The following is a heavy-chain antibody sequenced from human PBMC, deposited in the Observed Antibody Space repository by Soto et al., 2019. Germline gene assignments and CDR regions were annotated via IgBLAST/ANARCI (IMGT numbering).Heavy chain of an antibody. CDR2: IIPIFGTA. CDR3: ALCSGGSCYRDGYHYYGMDV. Sequence: ASVKVSCKASGGTFSSYAISWVRQAPGQGLEWMGGIIPIFGTANYAQKFQGRVTITADESTSTAYMELSSLRSEDTAVYYCALCSGGSCYRDGYHYYGMDVWGQGTTVTVSS. J-gene: IGHJ6*02. V-gene: IGHV1-69*13. CDR1: GGTFSSYA. D-gene: IGHD2-15*01.